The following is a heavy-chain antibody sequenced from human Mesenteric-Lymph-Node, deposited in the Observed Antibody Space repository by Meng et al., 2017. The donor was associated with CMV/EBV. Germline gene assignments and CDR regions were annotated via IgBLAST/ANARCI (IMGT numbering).Heavy chain of an antibody. Sequence: GESLKISCAASGFTFSFSAMSWVRQGPGKGLEWLSTFSGSGGHTYYADSVRGRFTISRDNSKNTLFLQMNSLRAEDTAVYYCAKHPYNTGWYYSIDYWGQGTLVTVSS. CDR1: GFTFSFSA. CDR2: FSGSGGHT. CDR3: AKHPYNTGWYYSIDY. V-gene: IGHV3-23*01. J-gene: IGHJ4*02. D-gene: IGHD6-19*01.